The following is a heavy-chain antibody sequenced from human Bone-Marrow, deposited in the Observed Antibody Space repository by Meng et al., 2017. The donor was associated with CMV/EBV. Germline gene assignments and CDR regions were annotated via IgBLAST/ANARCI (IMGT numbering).Heavy chain of an antibody. D-gene: IGHD3-10*01. Sequence: SVKVSCKASGGTFSSYTISWVRQAPGQGLEWMGRIIPILGIANYAQKFQGRVTITADKSTRTAYMELSSLRSEDTAVYYWARGGPVGGRVPFDYWGQGTLVTVSS. CDR1: GGTFSSYT. CDR2: IIPILGIA. CDR3: ARGGPVGGRVPFDY. V-gene: IGHV1-69*02. J-gene: IGHJ4*02.